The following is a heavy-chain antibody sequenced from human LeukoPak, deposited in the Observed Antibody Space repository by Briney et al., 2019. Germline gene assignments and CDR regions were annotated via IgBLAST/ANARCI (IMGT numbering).Heavy chain of an antibody. CDR2: ISSSSSYI. Sequence: GRSLRLSCAASGFTFSSYSMNWVRQAPGKGLEWVSSISSSSSYIYYADSVKGRFTISRDNAKNSLYLQMNSLRAEDTAVYYCARGGAARPDYWGQGTLLTVSS. CDR3: ARGGAARPDY. J-gene: IGHJ4*02. V-gene: IGHV3-21*01. D-gene: IGHD6-6*01. CDR1: GFTFSSYS.